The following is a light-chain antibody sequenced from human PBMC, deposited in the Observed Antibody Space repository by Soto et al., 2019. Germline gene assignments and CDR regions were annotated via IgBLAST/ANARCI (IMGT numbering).Light chain of an antibody. CDR3: SSFTSAYTFV. CDR1: TSDVGGYNY. CDR2: EVS. J-gene: IGLJ1*01. Sequence: QSALTQPASVSGSPGQSIAISCTGTTSDVGGYNYVSWYQQHPGKAPKLLLSEVSNRPSGVSDRFSGSKSGNTASLTISGLQTQDEADYYCSSFTSAYTFVFGIGSKVTVL. V-gene: IGLV2-14*01.